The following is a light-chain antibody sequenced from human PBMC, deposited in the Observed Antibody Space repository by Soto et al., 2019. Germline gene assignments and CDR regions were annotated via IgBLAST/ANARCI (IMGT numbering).Light chain of an antibody. CDR3: CSYAYTFSV. V-gene: IGLV2-8*01. CDR2: EVS. J-gene: IGLJ3*02. CDR1: SSDVGSYNY. Sequence: QSALTQPPSASGSPGQSVTISCTGTSSDVGSYNYVSWYQQHPGKAPKLMIYEVSKRPAGVSNRFSGSKSGNTASLTVSGLQAEDEADYFCCSYAYTFSVFGGGTKLTVL.